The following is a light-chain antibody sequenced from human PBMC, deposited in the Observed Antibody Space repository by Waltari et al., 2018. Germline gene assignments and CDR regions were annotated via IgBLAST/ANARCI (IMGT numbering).Light chain of an antibody. J-gene: IGLJ2*01. CDR1: TSNIGNYY. Sequence: QSVLTQPPSVSAAPGQKVTISCSGGTSNIGNYYVSWYQHLPGAAPKLLIYDNDKRPSGIPDRFSASRSGTSATPGITGLQIGDEADYYCATWDNSLTDVVFGGGTKLTVL. V-gene: IGLV1-51*01. CDR3: ATWDNSLTDVV. CDR2: DND.